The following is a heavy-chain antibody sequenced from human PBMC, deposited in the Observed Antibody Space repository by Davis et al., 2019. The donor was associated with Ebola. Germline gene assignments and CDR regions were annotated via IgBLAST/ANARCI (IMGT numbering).Heavy chain of an antibody. V-gene: IGHV1-24*01. CDR1: GGTFSSYA. Sequence: ASVKVSCKASGGTFSSYAISWVRQAPGQGLEWMGGFDPEDGETIYAQKFQGRVTMTEDTSTDTAYMELSSLKSEDTAVYYCATGDGYPYYFDYWGQGTLVTVSS. CDR3: ATGDGYPYYFDY. CDR2: FDPEDGET. D-gene: IGHD5-24*01. J-gene: IGHJ4*02.